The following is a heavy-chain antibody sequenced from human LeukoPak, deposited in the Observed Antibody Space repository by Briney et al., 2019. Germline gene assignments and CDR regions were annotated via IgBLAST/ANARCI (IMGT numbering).Heavy chain of an antibody. J-gene: IGHJ4*02. D-gene: IGHD1-1*01. CDR3: ASGWKSGSFDY. CDR2: ISSSGSTI. Sequence: GGSLRLSCAASGSTFSDYYMSWIRQAPGKGLEWVSYISSSGSTIYYADSVKGRFTISRDNAKSSLYLQMNSLRAEDTAVYYCASGWKSGSFDYWGQGTLVTVSS. CDR1: GSTFSDYY. V-gene: IGHV3-11*01.